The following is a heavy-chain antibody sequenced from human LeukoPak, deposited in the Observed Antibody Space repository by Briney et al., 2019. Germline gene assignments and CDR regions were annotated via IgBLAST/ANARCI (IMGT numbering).Heavy chain of an antibody. CDR3: ARVDKSSWYYFDY. Sequence: SQTLSLTCTVSGGSISSYYWSWIRQPPGKGLEWIGYIYYSGSTNYNPSLKSRVTISVDTSKNQFSLKLSSVTAAGTAVYYCARVDKSSWYYFDYWGQGTLVTVSS. J-gene: IGHJ4*02. CDR1: GGSISSYY. CDR2: IYYSGST. D-gene: IGHD2-8*01. V-gene: IGHV4-59*01.